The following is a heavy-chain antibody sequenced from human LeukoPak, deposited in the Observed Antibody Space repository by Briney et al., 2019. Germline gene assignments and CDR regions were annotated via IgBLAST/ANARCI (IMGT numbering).Heavy chain of an antibody. CDR3: ARVPPTMVTLFDY. Sequence: PGGSLRLSCAASGFTFSSYNINWVRQAPGRGLEWVSSISSSSSCIYYAASVKGRFTISRDNAKNSLYLQMNSLRAEDTAVYYCARVPPTMVTLFDYWGQGTLVTVSS. V-gene: IGHV3-21*01. CDR2: ISSSSSCI. D-gene: IGHD5-18*01. J-gene: IGHJ4*02. CDR1: GFTFSSYN.